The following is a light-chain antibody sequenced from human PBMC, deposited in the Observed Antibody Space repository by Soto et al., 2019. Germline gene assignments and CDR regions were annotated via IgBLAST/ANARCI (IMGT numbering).Light chain of an antibody. Sequence: EIVLTQSPATLSLSPGERATLSCRASQSVSSYLAWYQQKPGQAPRLLIYDASNRATGIPARFSGSGSGTDFTLTISSLEPEYFAVYYCQQCSNWLTFGGGTKVEIK. CDR3: QQCSNWLT. V-gene: IGKV3-11*01. J-gene: IGKJ4*01. CDR1: QSVSSY. CDR2: DAS.